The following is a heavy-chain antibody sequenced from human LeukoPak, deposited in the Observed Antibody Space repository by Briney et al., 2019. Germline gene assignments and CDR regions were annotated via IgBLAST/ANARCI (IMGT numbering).Heavy chain of an antibody. CDR2: IYESGTT. CDR3: ARLLRYFDWLSFDY. Sequence: PSETLSLTCAVYGESLNSYYWSWVRQPPGEGLEWIGEIYESGTTEYNPSLKSRVTISMVPSKQQFSLSLSSVTAADTAVYYCARLLRYFDWLSFDYWGQGTLVTVSS. CDR1: GESLNSYY. J-gene: IGHJ4*02. D-gene: IGHD3-9*01. V-gene: IGHV4-34*01.